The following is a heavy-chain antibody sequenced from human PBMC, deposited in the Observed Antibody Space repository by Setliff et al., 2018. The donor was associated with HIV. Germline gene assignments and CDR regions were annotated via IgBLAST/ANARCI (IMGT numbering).Heavy chain of an antibody. CDR3: ARRIGVDFWSGYNNWFDP. V-gene: IGHV1-3*01. CDR1: GYTFTQYP. Sequence: ASVKVSCKASGYTFTQYPMHWVRQAPGQRLEWMGWINAGNGNPKYSQKFQGRVNITRDTSTNTTYMEMSSLRSEDTAVYYCARRIGVDFWSGYNNWFDPWGQGTLVTVSS. D-gene: IGHD3-3*01. CDR2: INAGNGNP. J-gene: IGHJ5*02.